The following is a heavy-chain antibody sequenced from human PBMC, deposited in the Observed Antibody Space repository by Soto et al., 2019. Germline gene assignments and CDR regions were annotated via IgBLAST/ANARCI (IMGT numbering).Heavy chain of an antibody. CDR1: GGTFSSYA. D-gene: IGHD3-9*01. CDR3: ASGTGYYYYGMDV. J-gene: IGHJ6*02. CDR2: IIPIFGTA. Sequence: QVQLVQSGAEVKKPGSSVKVSCMASGGTFSSYAISWVRQAPGQGLEWMGGIIPIFGTANYAQKFQGRVTXTXDXLTSTAYMELSSLRSEVTAVYYCASGTGYYYYGMDVWGQGTTVTVSS. V-gene: IGHV1-69*05.